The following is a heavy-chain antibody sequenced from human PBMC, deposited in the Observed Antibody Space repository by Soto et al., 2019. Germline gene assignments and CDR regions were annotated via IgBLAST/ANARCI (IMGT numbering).Heavy chain of an antibody. D-gene: IGHD3-3*01. CDR3: ARCYDSPLGYYYMDV. CDR1: GFTFSSYW. CDR2: INSDGSST. Sequence: GGSLRLSCAASGFTFSSYWMHWVRQAPGKGLVWVSRINSDGSSTSYADSVKGRFTISRDNAKNTLYLQMNSLRAEDTAVYYCARCYDSPLGYYYMDVWGKGTTVTVSS. J-gene: IGHJ6*03. V-gene: IGHV3-74*01.